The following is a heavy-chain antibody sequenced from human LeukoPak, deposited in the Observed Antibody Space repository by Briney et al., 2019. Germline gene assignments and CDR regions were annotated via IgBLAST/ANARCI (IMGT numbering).Heavy chain of an antibody. CDR1: GFTFSNAW. CDR3: TKSLDCSRTTCDS. CDR2: IRSKANGGTA. V-gene: IGHV3-15*01. J-gene: IGHJ5*01. Sequence: PGGSLRLSCKASGFTFSNAWMSWVRQAPGKGLEWVGRIRSKANGGTADYAAPVIGRFTISRDDSRNMLYLQMSSLKTEDTAVHYCTKSLDCSRTTCDSWGQGTLVTVSS. D-gene: IGHD2-2*01.